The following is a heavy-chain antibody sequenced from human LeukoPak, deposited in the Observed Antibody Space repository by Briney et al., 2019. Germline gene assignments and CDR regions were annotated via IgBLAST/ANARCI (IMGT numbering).Heavy chain of an antibody. V-gene: IGHV1-24*01. D-gene: IGHD6-25*01. J-gene: IGHJ3*02. Sequence: ASVTVSCQVSGDTLTELSMHWVRQAPGKGLEWMGGFDSEDSETIYAQKFQGRVTMTEDTSTDAAYMELRSLRSEDTAVYYCETGPRLTFDIWGQGTMVTVSS. CDR1: GDTLTELS. CDR2: FDSEDSET. CDR3: ETGPRLTFDI.